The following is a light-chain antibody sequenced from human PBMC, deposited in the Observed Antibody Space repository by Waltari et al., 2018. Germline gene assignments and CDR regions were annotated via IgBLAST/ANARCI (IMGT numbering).Light chain of an antibody. CDR3: QQRGSWPRT. Sequence: EIVLTQYTATLSLSPGERATLSCRASQSVSSNVGWYQQKPGLAPRLLIFDASNRATGIPARFSGSGSGTDFTLTISSLEPEDFAVYYCQQRGSWPRTFGQGTKLEIK. CDR2: DAS. J-gene: IGKJ2*01. V-gene: IGKV3-11*01. CDR1: QSVSSN.